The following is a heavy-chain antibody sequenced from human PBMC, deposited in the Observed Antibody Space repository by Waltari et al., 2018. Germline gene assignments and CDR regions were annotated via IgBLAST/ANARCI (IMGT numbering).Heavy chain of an antibody. CDR2: IYHRWST. Sequence: QVQLQESGPGLVKPSGTLSLTCAVSGGSISSSNWWSWVRQPPGKGLGWIGEIYHRWSTNYNPALTSRVTISVDKSKNQFSLKLSSVTAADTAVYYCARKVAATPLEGWGQGTLVTVSS. V-gene: IGHV4-4*02. CDR3: ARKVAATPLEG. J-gene: IGHJ4*02. D-gene: IGHD2-15*01. CDR1: GGSISSSNW.